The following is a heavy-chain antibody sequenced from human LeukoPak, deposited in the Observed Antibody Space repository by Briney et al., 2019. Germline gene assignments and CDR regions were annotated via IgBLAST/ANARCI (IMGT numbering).Heavy chain of an antibody. D-gene: IGHD6-13*01. CDR1: GFTFSSYA. V-gene: IGHV3-23*01. CDR3: AKAPWGSPYSSSCHFDY. CDR2: ISGSGGST. J-gene: IGHJ4*02. Sequence: GGSLRLSCAASGFTFSSYAMRCVRQAPGKGLEWGSAISGSGGSTYYADSVKGRFTISRDNAKNTLYLQMNSLRAEDTAVYYCAKAPWGSPYSSSCHFDYWGQGTLVTVSS.